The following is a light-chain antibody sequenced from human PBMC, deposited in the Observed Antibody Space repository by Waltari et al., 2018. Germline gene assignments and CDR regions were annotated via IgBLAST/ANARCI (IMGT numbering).Light chain of an antibody. J-gene: IGLJ3*02. Sequence: QSVLTQPPSVPAAPGQRVTISCSGPTSNIGYTEVSWYQQFPGTAPKLLIYENNKRPSGIPDRFSGSKSGTSATLAITGLQTGDEADYYCGTWDSLSAGLFGGGTKLTVL. CDR3: GTWDSLSAGL. CDR2: ENN. V-gene: IGLV1-51*02. CDR1: TSNIGYTE.